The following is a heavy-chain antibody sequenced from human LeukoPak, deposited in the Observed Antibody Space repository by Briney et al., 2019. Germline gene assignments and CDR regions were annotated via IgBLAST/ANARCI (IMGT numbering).Heavy chain of an antibody. D-gene: IGHD3-22*01. J-gene: IGHJ3*02. CDR3: ARDPDYYDSSGYLAFDI. CDR2: IYYSGST. CDR1: GGSISSYY. Sequence: SETLSLTCTVSGGSISSYYWSWIRQPPGRGLEWIGSIYYSGSTYYNPSLKSRVTISVDTSKNQFSLKLSSVTAADTAVYYCARDPDYYDSSGYLAFDIWGQGTMVTVSS. V-gene: IGHV4-39*07.